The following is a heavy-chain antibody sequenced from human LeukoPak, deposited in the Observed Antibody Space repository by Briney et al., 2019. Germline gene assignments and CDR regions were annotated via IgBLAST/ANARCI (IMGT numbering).Heavy chain of an antibody. CDR3: AKSSHTIFGVVIAIHFDY. CDR1: GFTFSDHY. V-gene: IGHV3-72*01. J-gene: IGHJ4*02. CDR2: SGNKPNSYTT. D-gene: IGHD3-3*01. Sequence: GGSLRLSCAASGFTFSDHYMDWVRQAPGKGLEWVGRSGNKPNSYTTEYAASVRGRFTISRDESKNSLDLQMNSLKTEDTAVYYCAKSSHTIFGVVIAIHFDYWGQGTLVTVSS.